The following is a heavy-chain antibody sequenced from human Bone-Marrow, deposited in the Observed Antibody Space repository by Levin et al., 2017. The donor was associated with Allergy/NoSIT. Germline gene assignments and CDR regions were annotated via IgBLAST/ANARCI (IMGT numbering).Heavy chain of an antibody. V-gene: IGHV3-33*01. CDR1: GFTFTTYG. D-gene: IGHD6-19*01. J-gene: IGHJ6*02. CDR3: VRDSGLYGLDV. Sequence: GGSLRLSCATSGFTFTTYGMHWVRQAPDKGLEWVAVIWQEGKKKFHADSVRGRMTISRDNDENTVSLQMKSLTVEDTAVYYCVRDSGLYGLDVWGQGTTVIVSS. CDR2: IWQEGKKK.